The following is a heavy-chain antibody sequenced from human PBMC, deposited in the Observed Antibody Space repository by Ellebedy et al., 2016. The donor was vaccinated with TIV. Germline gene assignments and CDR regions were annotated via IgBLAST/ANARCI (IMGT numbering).Heavy chain of an antibody. J-gene: IGHJ4*02. D-gene: IGHD1-26*01. V-gene: IGHV3-23*01. Sequence: GESLKISCAASGFTFSSYSMNWVRQAPGKGLEWVSAISGSGGSTYYADSVKGRFTISRDNSKNTLYLQMNSLRAEDTAVYYCAKGYVGFSWELLSLPVDYWGQGTLVTVSS. CDR3: AKGYVGFSWELLSLPVDY. CDR1: GFTFSSYS. CDR2: ISGSGGST.